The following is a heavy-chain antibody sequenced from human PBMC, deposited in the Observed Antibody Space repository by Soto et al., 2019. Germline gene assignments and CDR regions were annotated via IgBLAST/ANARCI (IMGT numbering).Heavy chain of an antibody. CDR1: GGTFSNYV. V-gene: IGHV1-69*01. CDR2: IIPMFNRA. Sequence: QVQLVQSGAEVKRPGSSVKVSCKAPGGTFSNYVISWLRQAPGQGLEWMGGIIPMFNRAYYGPGQDFQGRVTITADESTGTASLELISLRSEDTAVYYCARESPEMASITSYFDSWGQGTLVTVSS. D-gene: IGHD3-10*01. J-gene: IGHJ4*02. CDR3: ARESPEMASITSYFDS.